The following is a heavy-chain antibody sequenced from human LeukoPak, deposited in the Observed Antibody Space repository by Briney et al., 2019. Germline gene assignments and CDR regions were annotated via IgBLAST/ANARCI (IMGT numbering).Heavy chain of an antibody. Sequence: SVKVSCKASGFTFTSRSAVQWVRQARGQRLEWIGWIVVGSDNTNYAQKFRERVTITRDMSTSTAYMELSSLRSEDTAVYYCAAPYSSTWFDYWGQGTLVTVSS. J-gene: IGHJ4*02. CDR2: IVVGSDNT. D-gene: IGHD6-13*01. CDR3: AAPYSSTWFDY. CDR1: GFTFTSRSA. V-gene: IGHV1-58*01.